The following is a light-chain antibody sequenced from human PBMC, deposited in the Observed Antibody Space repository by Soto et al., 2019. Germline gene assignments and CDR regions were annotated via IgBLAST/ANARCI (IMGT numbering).Light chain of an antibody. Sequence: DIQMTQSPSSLSASVGDRVTITCQASQNINNYLNWYQQKPGRAPKLLIYDASNLEAGVPSRFRGSGSGTDFTFTISRMQPEDIATDDCQQYENLPTFGQGTRLENK. CDR3: QQYENLPT. J-gene: IGKJ5*01. CDR1: QNINNY. CDR2: DAS. V-gene: IGKV1-33*01.